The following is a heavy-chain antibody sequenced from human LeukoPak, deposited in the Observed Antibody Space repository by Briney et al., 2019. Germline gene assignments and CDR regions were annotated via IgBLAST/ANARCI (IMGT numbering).Heavy chain of an antibody. CDR2: ISYGGSNK. CDR3: TTRRQDGW. CDR1: GFTFSSYA. J-gene: IGHJ4*02. D-gene: IGHD1-14*01. Sequence: GGSLRLSCAASGFTFSSYAMHWVRQAPGKGLEWVAVISYGGSNKYYADSVKGRFTISRDNSKNTLYLQMNSLRAEDTAVYYCTTRRQDGWWGQGTLVTVS. V-gene: IGHV3-30*04.